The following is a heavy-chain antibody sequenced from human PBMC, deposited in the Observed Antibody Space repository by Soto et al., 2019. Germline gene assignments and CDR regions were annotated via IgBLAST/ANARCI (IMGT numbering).Heavy chain of an antibody. Sequence: ASVKVSCKASGYTFTSYAMHWVRQAPGQRLEWMGWINAGNGNAKYAQKFQGRVTITTDESTSTAYMELSSLRSEDTAVYYCARGSVDTAMVLPNYFDYWGKGTLVTVSS. D-gene: IGHD5-18*01. J-gene: IGHJ4*02. CDR2: INAGNGNA. CDR1: GYTFTSYA. V-gene: IGHV1-3*01. CDR3: ARGSVDTAMVLPNYFDY.